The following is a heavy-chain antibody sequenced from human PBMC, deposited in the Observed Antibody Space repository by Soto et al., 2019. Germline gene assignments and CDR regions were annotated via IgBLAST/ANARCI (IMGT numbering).Heavy chain of an antibody. CDR3: ARALYVSKNYFKPHAY. Sequence: PGESLKISCKGSGFSFTDYWIAWVRQMPGKGLEWMGIIYPDDSDTRYSPSFQGQVTISADKSISTAYLQWSSLEASDTAIYYCARALYVSKNYFKPHAYWGQGTRVTVSS. V-gene: IGHV5-51*01. D-gene: IGHD3-10*01. J-gene: IGHJ4*02. CDR2: IYPDDSDT. CDR1: GFSFTDYW.